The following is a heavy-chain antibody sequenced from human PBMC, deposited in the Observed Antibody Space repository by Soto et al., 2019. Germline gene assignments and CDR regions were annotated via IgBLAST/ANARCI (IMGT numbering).Heavy chain of an antibody. CDR3: ARLQAAAGDNDLTFDY. J-gene: IGHJ4*02. D-gene: IGHD6-13*01. CDR2: IDPSDSYT. CDR1: GYSFTSYW. Sequence: EVQLVQSGAEVKKPGESLRISCKCSGYSFTSYWISWVRQMPGKGVEWMGRIDPSDSYTNYSPSFQGHVTISADKSISTAYLQLSRLKASDTAMYYCARLQAAAGDNDLTFDYWGQGTLVTVSS. V-gene: IGHV5-10-1*01.